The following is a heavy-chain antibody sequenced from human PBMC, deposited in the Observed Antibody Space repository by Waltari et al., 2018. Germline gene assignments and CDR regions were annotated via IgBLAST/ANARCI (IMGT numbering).Heavy chain of an antibody. Sequence: QVQLVQSGAEVKKPGSSVKVSCKASGGTFSSYHISWVRQDPGQGIEWMGRIIPSLGIANYAQKFQGRVTITADKSTSTAYMELSSLRSEDTAVYYCARGGGSPFDYWGQGTLVTVSS. D-gene: IGHD1-26*01. V-gene: IGHV1-69*02. CDR1: GGTFSSYH. CDR3: ARGGGSPFDY. J-gene: IGHJ4*02. CDR2: IIPSLGIA.